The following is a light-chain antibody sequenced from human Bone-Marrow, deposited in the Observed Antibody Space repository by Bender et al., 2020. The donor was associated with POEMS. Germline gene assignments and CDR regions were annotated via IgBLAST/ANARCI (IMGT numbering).Light chain of an antibody. V-gene: IGLV2-14*03. CDR1: SSDVGGYNS. J-gene: IGLJ1*01. CDR2: DVS. Sequence: QSALTQPASVSGSPGQSITISCNGTSSDVGGYNSVSWYQQHPGKAPKLMIYDVSNRPSGVSNRFSGSKSGNTASLTISGLQAEDEADYYCSSYTSSSTNVFGTGTKVTVL. CDR3: SSYTSSSTNV.